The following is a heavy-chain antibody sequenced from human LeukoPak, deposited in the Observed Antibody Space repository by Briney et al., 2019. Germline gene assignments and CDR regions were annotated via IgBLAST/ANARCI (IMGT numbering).Heavy chain of an antibody. CDR1: GLALRNYH. J-gene: IGHJ4*02. Sequence: GGSLRLSCVGSGLALRNYHVTWVRQAPGKGLEWVADIHETGDSNYADSVKGRFTISREDAKNSVYLQMNSLRADDTAVYYCAATGRWGQGTLVAVSS. CDR2: IHETGDS. V-gene: IGHV3-69-1*02. CDR3: AATGR.